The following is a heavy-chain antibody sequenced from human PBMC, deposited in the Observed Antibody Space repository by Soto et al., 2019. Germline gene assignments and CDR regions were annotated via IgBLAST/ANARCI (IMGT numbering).Heavy chain of an antibody. CDR1: GYTFTSYG. Sequence: ASVKVSCKASGYTFTSYGISWVRQAPGQGLGWMGWISAYNGNTNYAQKLQGRVTMTTDTSTSTAYMELRSLRSDDTAVYYCASSNYDFWSGYSLNYYYYGMDVWGQGTTVTVSS. CDR3: ASSNYDFWSGYSLNYYYYGMDV. V-gene: IGHV1-18*04. D-gene: IGHD3-3*01. CDR2: ISAYNGNT. J-gene: IGHJ6*02.